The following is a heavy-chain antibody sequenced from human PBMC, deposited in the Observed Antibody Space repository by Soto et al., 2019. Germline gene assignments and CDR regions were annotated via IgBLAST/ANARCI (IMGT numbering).Heavy chain of an antibody. D-gene: IGHD4-17*01. CDR3: ARSYGDLAFKDY. V-gene: IGHV1-46*01. CDR1: GYTFTSYY. J-gene: IGHJ4*02. CDR2: INPSGGST. Sequence: ASVKVSCKASGYTFTSYYMHWVRQAPGQGLEWMGIINPSGGSTSYAQKFQGRVTMTRDTSTSTVYMELRSLRSEDTAVYYCARSYGDLAFKDYWGQGTLVTVSS.